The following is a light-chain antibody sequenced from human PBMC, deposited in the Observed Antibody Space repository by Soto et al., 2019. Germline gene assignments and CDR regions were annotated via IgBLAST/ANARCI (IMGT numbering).Light chain of an antibody. Sequence: QSVLAQPASVSGSPGQSITISCTGTHNDVGHENFVSWYQQHPDKVPKLIIYDVTRRASGISSRFSASKSGNTAYLAISGLQADDEADYYCCSYRIARPRFYVFGTGTKVTVL. V-gene: IGLV2-14*03. J-gene: IGLJ1*01. CDR2: DVT. CDR3: CSYRIARPRFYV. CDR1: HNDVGHENF.